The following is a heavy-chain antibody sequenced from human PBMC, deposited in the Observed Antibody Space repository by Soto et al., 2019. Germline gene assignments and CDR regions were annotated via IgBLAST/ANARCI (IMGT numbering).Heavy chain of an antibody. CDR2: ISSSSSYI. D-gene: IGHD2-2*02. Sequence: GGSLRLSCAASGFTFSIYSMNWVRHAPGKGLEWVSSISSSSSYIYYADSVKGRFTISRDNAKNSLYLQMNSLRAEDTAVYYCASESVYCSSTSCYTGYSRTHAFDIWGQGTMVTVSS. CDR1: GFTFSIYS. V-gene: IGHV3-21*01. CDR3: ASESVYCSSTSCYTGYSRTHAFDI. J-gene: IGHJ3*02.